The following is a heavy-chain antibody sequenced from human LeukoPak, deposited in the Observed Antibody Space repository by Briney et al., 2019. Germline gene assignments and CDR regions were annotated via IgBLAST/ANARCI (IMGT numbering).Heavy chain of an antibody. J-gene: IGHJ6*02. CDR2: ISAYNGNT. CDR3: ARDRVFIHRSADPSRMDV. Sequence: EASVKVSCKASGYLFISHGLTWVRQAPGQGLEWMGWISAYNGNTNYAQKLQGRVTMTTDTSTSTAYMELRSLRSDDTAVYYCARDRVFIHRSADPSRMDVWGQGTTVTVSS. D-gene: IGHD3-22*01. V-gene: IGHV1-18*01. CDR1: GYLFISHG.